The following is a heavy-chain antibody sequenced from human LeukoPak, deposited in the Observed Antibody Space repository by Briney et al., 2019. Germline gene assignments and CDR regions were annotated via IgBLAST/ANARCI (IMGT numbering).Heavy chain of an antibody. CDR3: ARHPIYESMVDV. Sequence: SETLSLTCTVSGGSISSYYWSWIRQPPGKGLEWIGYIYYSGSTNYNPSLKSRVTISVDTSKNQFSLKLSSVTAADTAVYYCARHPIYESMVDVWGQGTTVTVSS. D-gene: IGHD3-3*01. CDR2: IYYSGST. J-gene: IGHJ6*02. CDR1: GGSISSYY. V-gene: IGHV4-59*08.